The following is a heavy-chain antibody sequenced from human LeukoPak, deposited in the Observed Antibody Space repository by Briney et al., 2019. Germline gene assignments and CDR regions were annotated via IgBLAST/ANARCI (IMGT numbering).Heavy chain of an antibody. J-gene: IGHJ4*02. V-gene: IGHV3-7*01. Sequence: GGSLRLSCAASGFTFSSYWMSWVRQAPGKGLEWVANIKQDGSEKYYVDSVKGRFTISRDNAKNSLYLQMNSLRAEDTAVYYCASWGDGYCSSTSCYTLDYWGQGTLVTVSS. D-gene: IGHD2-2*02. CDR1: GFTFSSYW. CDR2: IKQDGSEK. CDR3: ASWGDGYCSSTSCYTLDY.